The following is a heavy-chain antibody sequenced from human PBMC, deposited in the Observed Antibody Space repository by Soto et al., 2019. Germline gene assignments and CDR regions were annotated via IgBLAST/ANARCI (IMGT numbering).Heavy chain of an antibody. Sequence: GASVKVSCKASGYTFTNNGINWVRQATGQGLEWMGWMNPNNGSTGFAQKFQGRVTLTRDTSISTAYMELTSLIAEDTAVYYCSTAGDSGAWISHWG. J-gene: IGHJ1*01. D-gene: IGHD7-27*01. CDR3: STAGDSGAWISH. V-gene: IGHV1-8*01. CDR1: GYTFTNNG. CDR2: MNPNNGST.